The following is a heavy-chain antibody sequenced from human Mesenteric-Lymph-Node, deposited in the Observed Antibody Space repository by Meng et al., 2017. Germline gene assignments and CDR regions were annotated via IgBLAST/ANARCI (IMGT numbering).Heavy chain of an antibody. CDR3: ARGGHELTGYYFDY. CDR2: FGSSSRYT. Sequence: GESLKISCEGSGFTFSDYSMNWVRQAPGKGLEWVSSFGSSSRYTFYADSVKGRFTISRDNAKNSLYLQMNSLRAEDTAVYYCARGGHELTGYYFDYWGQGTLVTVSS. CDR1: GFTFSDYS. D-gene: IGHD7-27*01. V-gene: IGHV3-21*01. J-gene: IGHJ4*02.